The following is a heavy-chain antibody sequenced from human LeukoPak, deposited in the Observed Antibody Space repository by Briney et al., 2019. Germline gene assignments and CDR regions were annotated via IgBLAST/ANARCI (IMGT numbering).Heavy chain of an antibody. J-gene: IGHJ4*02. CDR1: GYTFTSYY. V-gene: IGHV1-46*03. Sequence: ASVKVSCKASGYTFTSYYMHWVRQAPGQGLEWMGIINPSGGSTSYAQKFQGRVTMTRDTSTSTVYMELGSLRSEDTAVYYCARAPSRRFLEWLPFDYWGQGTLVTVSS. CDR2: INPSGGST. D-gene: IGHD3-3*01. CDR3: ARAPSRRFLEWLPFDY.